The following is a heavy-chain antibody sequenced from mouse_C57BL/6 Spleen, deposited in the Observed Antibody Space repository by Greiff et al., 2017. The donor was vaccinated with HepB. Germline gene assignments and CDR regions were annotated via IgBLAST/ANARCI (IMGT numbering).Heavy chain of an antibody. CDR3: ARSLYYGSKDYFDY. V-gene: IGHV1-80*01. Sequence: VQLQESGAELVKPGASVKISCKASGYAFSSYWMNWVKQRPGKGLEWIGQIYPGDGDTNYNGKFKGKATLTADKSSSTAYMQLSSLTSEDSAVYFCARSLYYGSKDYFDYWGQGTTLTVSS. D-gene: IGHD1-1*01. CDR1: GYAFSSYW. CDR2: IYPGDGDT. J-gene: IGHJ2*01.